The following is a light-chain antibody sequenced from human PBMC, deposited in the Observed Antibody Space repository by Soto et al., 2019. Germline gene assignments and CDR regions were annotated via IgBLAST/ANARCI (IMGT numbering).Light chain of an antibody. CDR1: QSVSSN. CDR3: QQYNNWPPWT. CDR2: GAS. Sequence: EIVMTQSPAPLSVSPGERATLSCRASQSVSSNLAWYQQKPGQAPRLLIYGASTRATGIPARFSGSGSGTELTLTISSLQSEDFAVYYCQQYNNWPPWTFRQGTKVEIK. J-gene: IGKJ1*01. V-gene: IGKV3-15*01.